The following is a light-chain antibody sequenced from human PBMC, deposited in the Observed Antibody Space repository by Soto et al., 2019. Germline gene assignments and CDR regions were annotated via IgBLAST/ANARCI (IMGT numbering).Light chain of an antibody. J-gene: IGKJ2*01. V-gene: IGKV1-5*01. CDR3: QHYNDYSYS. CDR2: DAS. CDR1: QPISTW. Sequence: DIQMTQSPSTLPASIGDIVTINCLASQPISTWLAWYPQKPGKAPNRLIQDASRLSSGVPSRFAGGGSGTVFTLTISSLQPDDVATYYCQHYNDYSYSFGQGTRLEIK.